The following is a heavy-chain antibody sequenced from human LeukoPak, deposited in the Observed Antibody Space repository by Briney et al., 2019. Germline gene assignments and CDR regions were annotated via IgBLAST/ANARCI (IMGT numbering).Heavy chain of an antibody. CDR2: ISGSGGST. Sequence: GGSLRLSCAASGFTFSSYAMGWVRQAPGKGLEWVSAISGSGGSTYYADSVKGRFTISRDNSKNTLYLQMNSLRAEDTAVYYCAKDRVVVVAAPYDYWGQGTLVTVSS. CDR1: GFTFSSYA. CDR3: AKDRVVVVAAPYDY. D-gene: IGHD2-15*01. J-gene: IGHJ4*02. V-gene: IGHV3-23*01.